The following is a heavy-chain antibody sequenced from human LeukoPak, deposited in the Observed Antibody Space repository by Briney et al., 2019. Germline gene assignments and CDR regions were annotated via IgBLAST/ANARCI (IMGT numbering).Heavy chain of an antibody. CDR1: GGSFSGYY. J-gene: IGHJ4*02. V-gene: IGHV3-23*01. Sequence: PSETLSLTCTVYGGSFSGYYWSWVRQAPGKGLEWVSAISGSGGSTYYADSVKGRFTISRDNSKNTLYLQMNSLRAEDTAVYYCAKGRVRGVIITIFDYWGQGTLVTVSS. D-gene: IGHD3-10*01. CDR2: ISGSGGST. CDR3: AKGRVRGVIITIFDY.